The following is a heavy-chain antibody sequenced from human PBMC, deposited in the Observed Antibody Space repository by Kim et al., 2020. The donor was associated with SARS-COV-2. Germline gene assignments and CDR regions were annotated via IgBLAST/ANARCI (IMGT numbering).Heavy chain of an antibody. CDR1: GGSFSGYY. J-gene: IGHJ6*02. CDR2: INHSGST. D-gene: IGHD5-18*01. CDR3: ARDKDTAMAPYYYYGMDV. Sequence: SETLSLTCAVYGGSFSGYYWSWIRQPPGKGQEWIGEINHSGSTNYNSSLKSRVTISVDTSKNQFSLKLSSVTAADTAVYYCARDKDTAMAPYYYYGMDVWGQGTTVTVSS. V-gene: IGHV4-34*01.